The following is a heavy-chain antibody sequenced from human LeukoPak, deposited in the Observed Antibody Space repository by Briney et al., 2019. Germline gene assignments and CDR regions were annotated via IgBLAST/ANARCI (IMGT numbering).Heavy chain of an antibody. CDR2: ISYDGSNK. CDR1: GFTFSSYG. J-gene: IGHJ5*02. D-gene: IGHD6-6*01. CDR3: AKDGVEQLVGWFDP. V-gene: IGHV3-30*18. Sequence: QSGGSLRLSCAASGFTFSSYGMHWVRQAPGKGLEWVAVISYDGSNKYYADPVKGRFTISRDNSKDTLYLQMNSLRAEDTAVYYCAKDGVEQLVGWFDPWGQGTLVTVSS.